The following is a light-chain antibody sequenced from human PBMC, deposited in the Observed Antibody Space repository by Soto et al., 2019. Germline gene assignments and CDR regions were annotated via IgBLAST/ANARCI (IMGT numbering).Light chain of an antibody. CDR1: QSISDW. CDR2: KAS. CDR3: QQYNSYSET. J-gene: IGKJ1*01. V-gene: IGKV1-5*03. Sequence: DIQMTQSPSTLSASVGDRGTITCRASQSISDWLAWYQQKPRKAPKLLIYKASSFESGVPSRFSGSGSGTEFTLTISSLQPDDFSTYYCQQYNSYSETFGQGTKVEVK.